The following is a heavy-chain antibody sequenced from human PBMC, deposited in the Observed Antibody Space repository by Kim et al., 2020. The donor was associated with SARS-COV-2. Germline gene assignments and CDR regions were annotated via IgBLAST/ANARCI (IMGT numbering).Heavy chain of an antibody. CDR3: ARVLWFGELMVGHWFDP. CDR2: IYYSGST. Sequence: SETLSLTCTVSGGSISSSSYYWGWIRQPPGKGLEWIGSIYYSGSTYYNPSLKSRVTISVDTSKNQFSLKLSSVTATDTAVYYCARVLWFGELMVGHWFDPWGQGTLVTVSS. D-gene: IGHD3-10*01. V-gene: IGHV4-39*01. CDR1: GGSISSSSYY. J-gene: IGHJ5*02.